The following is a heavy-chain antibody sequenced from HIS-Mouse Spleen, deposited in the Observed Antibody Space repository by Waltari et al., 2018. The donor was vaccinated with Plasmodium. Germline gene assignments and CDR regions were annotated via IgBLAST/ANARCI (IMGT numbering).Heavy chain of an antibody. CDR3: ASSWYWYFDL. V-gene: IGHV3-7*01. CDR1: GFTFSSYW. D-gene: IGHD6-13*01. Sequence: EVQLVESGGGLVQPGGSLRPPCAASGFTFSSYWMSGVRQAPGKGLEWVANIKQDGSEKYYVDSVKGRFTISRDNAKNSLYLQMNSLRAEDTAVYYCASSWYWYFDLWGRGTLVTVSS. CDR2: IKQDGSEK. J-gene: IGHJ2*01.